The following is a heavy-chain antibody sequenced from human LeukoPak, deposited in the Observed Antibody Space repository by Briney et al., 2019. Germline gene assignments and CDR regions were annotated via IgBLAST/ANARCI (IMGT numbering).Heavy chain of an antibody. CDR1: GFPFNAYW. J-gene: IGHJ4*02. V-gene: IGHV3-7*03. D-gene: IGHD1-26*01. CDR3: AKDQRWESPHYLDS. CDR2: IRQDGDTK. Sequence: PGGSLRLSCAAPGFPFNAYWMTWVRQAPGKGLEWVANIRQDGDTKYYVDSVKGRFTISRDNAMNSLYLQMNSLRDEDTAVYYCAKDQRWESPHYLDSWGQGTLVTVSS.